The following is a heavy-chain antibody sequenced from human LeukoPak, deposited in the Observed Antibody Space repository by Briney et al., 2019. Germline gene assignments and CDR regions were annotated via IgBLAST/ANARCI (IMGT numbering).Heavy chain of an antibody. CDR1: GFTFSNNW. CDR3: ARSEWELSFDY. J-gene: IGHJ4*02. Sequence: GGSLRLSCATSGFTFSNNWMHWVRQAPGKGLEWVSVIYSGGSTYYADSVKGRFTISRDNSENTLYLQMNSLRAEDTAVYYCARSEWELSFDYWGQGTLVTVSS. CDR2: IYSGGST. V-gene: IGHV3-53*01. D-gene: IGHD1-26*01.